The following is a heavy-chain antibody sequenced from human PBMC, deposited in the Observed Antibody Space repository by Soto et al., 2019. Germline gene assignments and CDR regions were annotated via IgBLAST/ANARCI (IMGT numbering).Heavy chain of an antibody. CDR1: GFTFNSFG. V-gene: IGHV3-33*01. Sequence: QVQLVESGGDVVQPGTSLRLSCEAAGFTFNSFGMHWVRQAPGKGLEWVAVIWHDGTKKSYVDSVKGRFTISRDNSKDTLYLQMNNLRAEDTAVYYCARTGLQIVQATSSYSGLDVWGQGTTVTVSS. CDR3: ARTGLQIVQATSSYSGLDV. D-gene: IGHD2-8*01. CDR2: IWHDGTKK. J-gene: IGHJ6*02.